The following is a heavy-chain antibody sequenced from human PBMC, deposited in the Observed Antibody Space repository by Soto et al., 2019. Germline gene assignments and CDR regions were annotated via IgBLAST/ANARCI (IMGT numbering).Heavy chain of an antibody. CDR1: GFTLSRYA. Sequence: PGGSLRLSWAGSGFTLSRYAKHWGRQAPGKGLEWVAVISYDGSNKNYADSVKGRFTISRDNSKNTLYLQMNSLRAEDTAVYYCAREDTAMSGSFDYWGQGTLVTVSS. CDR3: AREDTAMSGSFDY. V-gene: IGHV3-30-3*01. J-gene: IGHJ4*02. D-gene: IGHD5-18*01. CDR2: ISYDGSNK.